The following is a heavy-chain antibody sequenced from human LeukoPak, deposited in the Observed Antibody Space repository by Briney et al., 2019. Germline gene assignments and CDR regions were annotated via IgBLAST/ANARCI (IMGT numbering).Heavy chain of an antibody. J-gene: IGHJ4*02. D-gene: IGHD6-13*01. CDR1: GFIFSTYG. CDR3: AKGDTSTWYNVDY. CDR2: IRYDGTND. Sequence: GGSLRLSCAASGFIFSTYGMHWVRQAPGKGLEWVAFIRYDGTNDYYKDSVKGRFTISRDNSNNILYLQMSSLRVEDTAVYYCAKGDTSTWYNVDYWGQGILVTVSS. V-gene: IGHV3-30*02.